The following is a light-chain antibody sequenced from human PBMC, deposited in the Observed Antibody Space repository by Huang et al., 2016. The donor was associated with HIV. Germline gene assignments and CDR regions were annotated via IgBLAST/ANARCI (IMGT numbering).Light chain of an antibody. CDR3: QNCGTSPIT. V-gene: IGKV3-20*01. CDR1: QSVSTYY. J-gene: IGKJ5*01. CDR2: GAS. Sequence: ETVLTQSPGTLSLSPGERATLSCRASQSVSTYYLAWYQQKPGQAPRLLIYGASSRATGIPDRFSGSGSGTDFTLTISRLEPEDFAVYYCQNCGTSPITFGQGTRLEIK.